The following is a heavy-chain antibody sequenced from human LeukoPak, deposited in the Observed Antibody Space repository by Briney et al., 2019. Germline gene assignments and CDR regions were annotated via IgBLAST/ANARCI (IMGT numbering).Heavy chain of an antibody. CDR2: IYYSGST. CDR3: ARSPGYCSSTSCYRYYFDY. D-gene: IGHD2-2*01. J-gene: IGHJ4*02. CDR1: GGSISSYY. Sequence: SETLSLTCTVSGGSISSYYWSWIRQPPGKGLEWIGYIYYSGSTNYNPSLKSRVTISVDTSKNQFSLKLSSVTAADTAVCYCARSPGYCSSTSCYRYYFDYWGQGTLVTVSS. V-gene: IGHV4-59*08.